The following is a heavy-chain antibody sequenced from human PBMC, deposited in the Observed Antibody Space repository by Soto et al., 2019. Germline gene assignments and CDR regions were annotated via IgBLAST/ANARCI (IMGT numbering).Heavy chain of an antibody. V-gene: IGHV3-23*01. D-gene: IGHD1-26*01. CDR3: TTHEEGAPWAGGFDS. CDR1: GFTFSSYA. Sequence: AGGSLRLSCAASGFTFSSYAMSWVRQAPGKGLEWVSGISGSGGGTYYADSVKGRFTISRDNSNVTLYLQMDSLRVEDTAIYYCTTHEEGAPWAGGFDSWGQGTLVTVSS. J-gene: IGHJ5*01. CDR2: ISGSGGGT.